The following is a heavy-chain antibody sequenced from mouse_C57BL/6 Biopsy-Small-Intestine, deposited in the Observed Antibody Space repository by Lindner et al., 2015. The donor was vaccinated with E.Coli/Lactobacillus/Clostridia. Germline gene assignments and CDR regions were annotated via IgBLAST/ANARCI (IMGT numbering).Heavy chain of an antibody. CDR3: ARSDGYYAFNY. D-gene: IGHD2-3*01. V-gene: IGHV14-2*01. CDR1: DFNIKDYY. Sequence: VQLQESGAELVKPGAQSGCPAQLLDFNIKDYYIHWVKQRTEQGLEWIGRIDPEDGETKYAPKFQGKATITADTSSNTAYLQLSSLTSEDTAVYYCARSDGYYAFNYWGQGTTLTVSS. CDR2: IDPEDGET. J-gene: IGHJ2*01.